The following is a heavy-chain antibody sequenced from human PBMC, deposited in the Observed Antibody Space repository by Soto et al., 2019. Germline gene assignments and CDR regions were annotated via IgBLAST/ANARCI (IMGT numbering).Heavy chain of an antibody. V-gene: IGHV4-34*01. Sequence: QVQLQQWGAGLLKPSETLSLTCAVYGGSFSGYYWTWIRQPPGTGLEWIGDIKHSGSTNYNPSLKRQVTISVDTSKNQFSLKLTSVTAADPAVYYCARDKITGLFDYWGQGTLVTVSS. J-gene: IGHJ4*02. CDR1: GGSFSGYY. CDR3: ARDKITGLFDY. D-gene: IGHD2-8*02. CDR2: IKHSGST.